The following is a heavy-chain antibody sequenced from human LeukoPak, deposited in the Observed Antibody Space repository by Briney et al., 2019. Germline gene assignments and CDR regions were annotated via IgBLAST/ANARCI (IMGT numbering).Heavy chain of an antibody. J-gene: IGHJ5*02. Sequence: GGSLRLSCAASGFTFNTYGMHWVRQAPGKGLEWVAFIRFDGSNEYYADSVKGRFTISRDNSKNTLYLQMNSLRAEDTAVYYCAKERFLEWLLSEGANWFDPWGQGTLVTVSS. V-gene: IGHV3-30*02. CDR3: AKERFLEWLLSEGANWFDP. CDR1: GFTFNTYG. D-gene: IGHD3-3*01. CDR2: IRFDGSNE.